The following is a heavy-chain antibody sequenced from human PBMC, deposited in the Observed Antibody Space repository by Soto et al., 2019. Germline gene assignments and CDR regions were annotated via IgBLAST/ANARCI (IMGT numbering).Heavy chain of an antibody. V-gene: IGHV1-3*01. CDR2: INAGNGNT. CDR3: ARDAPLGCSGGSCYYTDAFDI. J-gene: IGHJ3*02. D-gene: IGHD2-15*01. CDR1: GYTFTSYA. Sequence: ASVKVSCKASGYTFTSYAMHWVRQAPGQRLEWMGWINAGNGNTKYSQRFQGRVTITRDTSASTAYMELSSLRSEDTAVYYCARDAPLGCSGGSCYYTDAFDIWGQGTMVTVSS.